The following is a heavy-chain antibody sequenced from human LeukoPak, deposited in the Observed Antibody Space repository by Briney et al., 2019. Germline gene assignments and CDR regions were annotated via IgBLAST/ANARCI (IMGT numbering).Heavy chain of an antibody. J-gene: IGHJ4*02. D-gene: IGHD6-13*01. CDR3: ASPSNGIAAAGPPGY. Sequence: WEALKISWKGSGYSFTSFWIGWVRQMPGKGLEWMVIIYPGDSYTRYIPSFQGQVTISADKSISTAYLQWSSLKASDTAMSYCASPSNGIAAAGPPGYWGQGTLVTVSS. CDR1: GYSFTSFW. CDR2: IYPGDSYT. V-gene: IGHV5-51*01.